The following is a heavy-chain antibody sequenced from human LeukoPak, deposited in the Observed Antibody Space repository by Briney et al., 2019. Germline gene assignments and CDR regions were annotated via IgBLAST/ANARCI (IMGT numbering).Heavy chain of an antibody. CDR3: ARLSGYDWESFYDY. Sequence: SETLSLTCTVSNGSISSDTYFWSWIRQPAGKGLEWIGRMSSSGISTYSPSLKSRVTISVHTSKNQFSLKLSSVTAADTAVYYCARLSGYDWESFYDYWGQGTLVTVSS. J-gene: IGHJ4*02. D-gene: IGHD5-12*01. CDR1: NGSISSDTYF. V-gene: IGHV4-61*10. CDR2: MSSSGIS.